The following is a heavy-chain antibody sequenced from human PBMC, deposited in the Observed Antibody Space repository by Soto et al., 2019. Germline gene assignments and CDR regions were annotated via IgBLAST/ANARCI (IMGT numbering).Heavy chain of an antibody. V-gene: IGHV4-59*01. CDR3: ARAEYCSGGSCYSFNAFDI. J-gene: IGHJ3*02. D-gene: IGHD2-15*01. CDR1: GGSISSYY. CDR2: IYYSGGT. Sequence: SGTLSLTCTVSGGSISSYYWSWIRQPPGKGLEWIGYIYYSGGTNYNPSLKSRVTISVDTSKNQFSLKLSSVTAADAAVYYCARAEYCSGGSCYSFNAFDIWGQGTMVTVSS.